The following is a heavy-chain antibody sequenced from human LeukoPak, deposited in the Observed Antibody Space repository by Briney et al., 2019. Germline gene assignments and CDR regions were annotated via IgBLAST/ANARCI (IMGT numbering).Heavy chain of an antibody. CDR2: ISGGGGST. CDR3: AKFYDISTGYSDY. V-gene: IGHV3-23*01. J-gene: IGHJ4*02. CDR1: GFTFSSYS. Sequence: GGSLRLPCAASGFTFSSYSMNWVRQSPGKGLEWVSVISGGGGSTYYADSVKGRFTISRDNSKNTLYLQMNSLRADDTAVYYCAKFYDISTGYSDYWGQGTLVTVSS. D-gene: IGHD3-9*01.